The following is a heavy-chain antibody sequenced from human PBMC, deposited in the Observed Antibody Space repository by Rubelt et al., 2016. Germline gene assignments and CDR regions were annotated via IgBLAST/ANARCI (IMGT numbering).Heavy chain of an antibody. Sequence: QVQLQESGPGLVKPSETLSLTCTVSGGSISSYFWSWIRQPPGKGLEWIGYTFYSGSTEYNPSLKSRVTISEDTSKNQFSLQLTSVTAADTAVYYCARGMESTLFYFDSWGLGTLVTVSS. V-gene: IGHV4-59*01. CDR2: TFYSGST. D-gene: IGHD3-3*01. J-gene: IGHJ4*02. CDR3: ARGMESTLFYFDS. CDR1: GGSISSYF.